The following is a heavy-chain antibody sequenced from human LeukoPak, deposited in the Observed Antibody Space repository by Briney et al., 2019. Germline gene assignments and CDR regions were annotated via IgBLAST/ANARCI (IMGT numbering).Heavy chain of an antibody. D-gene: IGHD2-2*01. J-gene: IGHJ4*02. V-gene: IGHV3-49*04. CDR1: GFTFGDYA. Sequence: GGSLRLSCTASGFTFGDYAMSWVRRAPGKGLEWVGFIRSKSYGGTTEYAASVKDRFTISRDDSKSVTYLQMNSLKTEDTAVYYCASPPSPFPAFTPDYWGKETLVTFS. CDR3: ASPPSPFPAFTPDY. CDR2: IRSKSYGGTT.